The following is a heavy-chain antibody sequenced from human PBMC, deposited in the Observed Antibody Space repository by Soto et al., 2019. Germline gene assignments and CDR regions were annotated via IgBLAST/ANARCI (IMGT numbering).Heavy chain of an antibody. CDR2: ISPSDSAA. CDR1: GFNFSRYE. CDR3: ARTLKNQLPPYYYAMDV. J-gene: IGHJ6*02. D-gene: IGHD2-2*01. V-gene: IGHV3-48*03. Sequence: PGGSLRLSCSASGFNFSRYEMNWVRQGPGRWLEWISYISPSDSAAYYADSVKGRFTISRDNTKNALILQMNSLRAEDTAVYYCARTLKNQLPPYYYAMDVWGQGXTVTVYS.